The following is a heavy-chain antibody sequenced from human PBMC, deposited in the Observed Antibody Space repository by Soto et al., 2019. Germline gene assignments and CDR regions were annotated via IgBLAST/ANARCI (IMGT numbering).Heavy chain of an antibody. J-gene: IGHJ4*02. CDR1: CDSINRDKYY. V-gene: IGHV4-39*01. CDR2: IYYRGNT. Sequence: LSEALSLTCSVSCDSINRDKYYWGLIRQPPGKGLEWIGSIYYRGNTYYNPSLQTRVTISLDKSKSQFSLKLTSVTAADSAVYFCARLEGLATISYYFDFWGQGALVTVSS. D-gene: IGHD3-9*01. CDR3: ARLEGLATISYYFDF.